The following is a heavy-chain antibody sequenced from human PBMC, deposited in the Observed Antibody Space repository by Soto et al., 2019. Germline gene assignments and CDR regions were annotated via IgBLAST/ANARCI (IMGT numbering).Heavy chain of an antibody. Sequence: VGSLRLSCAASGFTFSSYAMSWVRQAPGKGLEWVSAISGSGGSTYYADSVKGRFTISRDNSKNQFSLKLTSVTAADTAVYYCARHGSNWGQGTLVTVSS. J-gene: IGHJ4*02. CDR1: GFTFSSYA. CDR2: ISGSGGST. V-gene: IGHV3-23*01. CDR3: ARHGSN.